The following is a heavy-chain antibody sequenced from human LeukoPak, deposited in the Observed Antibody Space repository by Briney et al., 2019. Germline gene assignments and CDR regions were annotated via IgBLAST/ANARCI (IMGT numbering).Heavy chain of an antibody. V-gene: IGHV1-2*06. CDR2: INPNSGGT. J-gene: IGHJ6*03. CDR3: ASLGPYCSSTSCYRVGPYYYYMDV. D-gene: IGHD2-2*02. Sequence: GASVKVSCKASGYTFTGYYMHWVLQAPGQGLEWMGRINPNSGGTNYAQKFQGRVTMTRDTSISTAYMELSRLRSDDTAVYYCASLGPYCSSTSCYRVGPYYYYMDVWGKGTTVTVSS. CDR1: GYTFTGYY.